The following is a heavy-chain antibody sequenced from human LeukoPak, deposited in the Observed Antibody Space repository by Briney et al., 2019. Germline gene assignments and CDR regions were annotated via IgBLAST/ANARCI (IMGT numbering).Heavy chain of an antibody. Sequence: PETLSLTCFVSGVSISSFYWSWVRQPPGKGLEGIGYVYYGGSTTYNPSLKSRVTISVDTSRRQFSLNLTSVTAADTAVYYCARQGYSSTSDAFDVWGQGTMVTVS. D-gene: IGHD5-18*01. V-gene: IGHV4-59*08. CDR1: GVSISSFY. J-gene: IGHJ3*01. CDR2: VYYGGST. CDR3: ARQGYSSTSDAFDV.